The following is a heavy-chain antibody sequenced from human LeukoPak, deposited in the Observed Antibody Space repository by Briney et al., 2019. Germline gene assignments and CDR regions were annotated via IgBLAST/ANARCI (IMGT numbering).Heavy chain of an antibody. CDR3: ARDRVRRSTTGGAFDI. V-gene: IGHV1-18*01. D-gene: IGHD2/OR15-2a*01. CDR1: GYTFTSYD. J-gene: IGHJ3*02. CDR2: ISAYNGNT. Sequence: ASVKVSCKASGYTFTSYDIIWVRQAPGQGLEWMGWISAYNGNTNSAQKLQGRVTMTTDTSTSTAYMELRSLKSDDTAMYYCARDRVRRSTTGGAFDIWGQGTMVTVSS.